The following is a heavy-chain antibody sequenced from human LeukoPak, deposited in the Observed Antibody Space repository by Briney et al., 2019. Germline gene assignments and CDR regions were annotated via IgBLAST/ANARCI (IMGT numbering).Heavy chain of an antibody. D-gene: IGHD5-12*01. CDR3: ARRNSEAWLRRSVGVYYYYYMDV. CDR1: GGSISSSSYY. J-gene: IGHJ6*03. V-gene: IGHV4-39*07. CDR2: IYYSGST. Sequence: SETLSLTCTVSGGSISSSSYYWGWIRQPPGKGLEWIGSIYYSGSTYYNTSLKSRVTISVDTSKNQFSLKLRSVTAADTAVYYCARRNSEAWLRRSVGVYYYYYMDVWGKGTTVTVSS.